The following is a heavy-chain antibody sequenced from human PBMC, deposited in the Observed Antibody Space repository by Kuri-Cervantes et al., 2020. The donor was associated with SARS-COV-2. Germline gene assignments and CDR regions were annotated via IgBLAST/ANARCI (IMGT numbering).Heavy chain of an antibody. V-gene: IGHV3-23*01. CDR3: ARDSAAGQY. CDR1: GFTFSSYW. CDR2: ISGSGGST. D-gene: IGHD6-13*01. J-gene: IGHJ4*02. Sequence: GGSLRLSCAASGFTFSSYWMHWVRQAPGKGLVWVSAISGSGGSTYYADSVKGRFTISRDNSKNTLYLQMNSLRAEDTAVYYCARDSAAGQYWGQGTLVTVSS.